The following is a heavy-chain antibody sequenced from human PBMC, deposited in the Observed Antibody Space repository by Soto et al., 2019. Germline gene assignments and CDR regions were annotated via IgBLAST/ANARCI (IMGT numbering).Heavy chain of an antibody. Sequence: GSGLTLVNPTQTLTLTCTFSGFSLSTSGVGVGWIRQPPGKALEWLALIYWNDDKRYSPSLKSRLTITKDTSKNQVVLTMTNMDPVDTATYYCAHTGGSSSWYLIDYWGQGTLVTVSS. D-gene: IGHD6-13*01. CDR3: AHTGGSSSWYLIDY. CDR1: GFSLSTSGVG. CDR2: IYWNDDK. J-gene: IGHJ4*02. V-gene: IGHV2-5*01.